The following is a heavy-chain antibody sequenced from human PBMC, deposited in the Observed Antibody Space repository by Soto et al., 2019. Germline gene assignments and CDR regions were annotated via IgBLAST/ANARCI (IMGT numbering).Heavy chain of an antibody. D-gene: IGHD1-26*01. V-gene: IGHV3-66*01. Sequence: GGSLRLSCSASGFTVSSNYMSWVRQAPGKGLEWISIIYSAGNTYYADSVKGRFTISRDNSKNTLYLQMNSLGAEDTAVYYCARDFVVGGPTINYYYGMDVWGQGTTVTVSS. CDR3: ARDFVVGGPTINYYYGMDV. J-gene: IGHJ6*02. CDR1: GFTVSSNY. CDR2: IYSAGNT.